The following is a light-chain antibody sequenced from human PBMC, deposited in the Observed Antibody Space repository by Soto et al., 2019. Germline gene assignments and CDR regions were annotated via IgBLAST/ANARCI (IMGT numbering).Light chain of an antibody. Sequence: EIVLTQSPGTLSLATGDRATLSCRASQSVSSNFLAWYQQKPGQAPRLLIYGASIRATGIPDRFSGSGSGTDFTLTIRRLEHEDFAMYFCHQYGSSPRTFGQGTKVEIK. CDR1: QSVSSNF. V-gene: IGKV3-20*01. J-gene: IGKJ1*01. CDR3: HQYGSSPRT. CDR2: GAS.